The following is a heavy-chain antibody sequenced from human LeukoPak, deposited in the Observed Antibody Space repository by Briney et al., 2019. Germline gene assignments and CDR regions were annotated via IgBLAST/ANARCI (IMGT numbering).Heavy chain of an antibody. CDR3: AFLEWSPDC. D-gene: IGHD3-3*01. J-gene: IGHJ4*02. V-gene: IGHV3-23*01. CDR2: ISGSGGGT. Sequence: GGSLRLSCAASGFTFSSYAMSWVRQAPGKGLEWVSAISGSGGGTYYADFVKGRFTISRDNSKNTLYLQMNSLRAEDTAVYYCAFLEWSPDCWGQGTLVTVSS. CDR1: GFTFSSYA.